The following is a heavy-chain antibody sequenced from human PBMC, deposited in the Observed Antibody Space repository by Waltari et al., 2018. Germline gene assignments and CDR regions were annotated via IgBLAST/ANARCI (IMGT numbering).Heavy chain of an antibody. CDR3: AREGYSSHFDY. CDR1: EFMFSNYT. Sequence: EVQLLESGGGLVQPGGSLRLSCAASEFMFSNYTMTWVRQAPGRGLEWVSTITGSDETKPYACSVKGRVTITRDNSQNTLYLQMNSLTVDETAVYFCAREGYSSHFDYWGQGTLVTVSS. V-gene: IGHV3-23*01. J-gene: IGHJ4*02. D-gene: IGHD6-13*01. CDR2: ITGSDETK.